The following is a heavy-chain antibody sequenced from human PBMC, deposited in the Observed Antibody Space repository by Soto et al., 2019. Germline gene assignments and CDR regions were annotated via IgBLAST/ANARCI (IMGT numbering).Heavy chain of an antibody. CDR3: ARECHDILTGPPWVWYFDL. J-gene: IGHJ2*01. CDR1: GGSFSGYY. Sequence: QVQLQQWGAGPLRPLETLSLTCGVSGGSFSGYYWAWIRQSPGKGLEWIGEINDRGSINYNPYLKSRVSISVDTSKNHYSLNLRSVTAADTAVYYCARECHDILTGPPWVWYFDLWGRGTLVTVSS. V-gene: IGHV4-34*01. CDR2: INDRGSI. D-gene: IGHD3-9*01.